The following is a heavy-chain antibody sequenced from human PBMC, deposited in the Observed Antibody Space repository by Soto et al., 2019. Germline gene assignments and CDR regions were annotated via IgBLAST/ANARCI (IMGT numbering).Heavy chain of an antibody. D-gene: IGHD3-22*01. CDR1: GFTFSSYA. CDR3: AKDYYYDSSGYIDP. Sequence: LRLSCAASGFTFSSYAMSWVRQAPGKGLEWVSAISGSGGSTYYADSVKGRFTISRDNSKNTLYLQMNSLRAEDTAVYYCAKDYYYDSSGYIDPWGQGTLVTVSS. J-gene: IGHJ5*02. CDR2: ISGSGGST. V-gene: IGHV3-23*01.